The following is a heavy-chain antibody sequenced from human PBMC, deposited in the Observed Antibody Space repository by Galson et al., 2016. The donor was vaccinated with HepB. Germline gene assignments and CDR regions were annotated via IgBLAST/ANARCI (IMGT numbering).Heavy chain of an antibody. J-gene: IGHJ4*02. Sequence: SLRLSCAASGFDFSRYAMNWVRQAPGKGLEWVSYTSITGSSIYYADSVKGRMTVSRDNARSTLFLQLDDLRDEDTAIYYCARGPRWLQLGNYLDYWGQGVLVTVSS. CDR1: GFDFSRYA. D-gene: IGHD5-24*01. V-gene: IGHV3-48*02. CDR3: ARGPRWLQLGNYLDY. CDR2: TSITGSSI.